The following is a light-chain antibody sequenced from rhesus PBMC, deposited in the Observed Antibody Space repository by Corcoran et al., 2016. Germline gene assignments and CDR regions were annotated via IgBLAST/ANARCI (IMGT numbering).Light chain of an antibody. J-gene: IGKJ2*01. CDR1: QSVSSY. Sequence: QVILTQSPATLSLSPGERATLSCRASQSVSSYLAWYQQKPGQAPRPLIYGASSRATGIPDRFSGSGSGTDFTLTLSSMGPEDVGVYHCYQHSSGYSFGQGTKVEIK. V-gene: IGKV3-10*01. CDR3: YQHSSGYS. CDR2: GAS.